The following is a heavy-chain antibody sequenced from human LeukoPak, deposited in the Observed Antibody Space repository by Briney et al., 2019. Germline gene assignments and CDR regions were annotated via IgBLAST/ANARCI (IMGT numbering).Heavy chain of an antibody. Sequence: PGGSLRLSCAASGFSLSDYWMSWVRQAPGKGLEWVANIRRDGGEKHYVDSVKGRFTISRDNAKNSLYLQMNSLRAEDTAVYYCARDGYDSIWGQGTRVTVSS. D-gene: IGHD3-22*01. CDR1: GFSLSDYW. J-gene: IGHJ4*02. CDR3: ARDGYDSI. CDR2: IRRDGGEK. V-gene: IGHV3-7*01.